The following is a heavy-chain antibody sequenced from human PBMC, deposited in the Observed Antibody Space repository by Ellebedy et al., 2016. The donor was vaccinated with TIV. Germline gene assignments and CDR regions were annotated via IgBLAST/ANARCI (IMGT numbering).Heavy chain of an antibody. D-gene: IGHD6-19*01. Sequence: GESLKISXAASGFTFSRYTMNWVRQDPVKGLVWVSSISDTSSYIYYADSVKGRFTISRDNAKNLLFLQMDSLRVEDTAVYYCAKDPGGIAVAVVGNWGQGTLVTVSS. CDR1: GFTFSRYT. J-gene: IGHJ4*02. CDR2: ISDTSSYI. V-gene: IGHV3-21*06. CDR3: AKDPGGIAVAVVGN.